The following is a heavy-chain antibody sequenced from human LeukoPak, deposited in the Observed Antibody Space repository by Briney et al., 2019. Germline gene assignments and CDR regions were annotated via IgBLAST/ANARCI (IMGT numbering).Heavy chain of an antibody. D-gene: IGHD2-15*01. CDR3: AKARYCSGGSCYNDY. Sequence: GSLRLSCAASGFTFSSYAMSWVRQAPGKGVEWVSGISGSGGSTYYADSVRGRFTISRDNSKNTLYLQMNTLRAEDTALYYCAKARYCSGGSCYNDYWGQGTLVTVSS. J-gene: IGHJ4*02. CDR1: GFTFSSYA. CDR2: ISGSGGST. V-gene: IGHV3-23*01.